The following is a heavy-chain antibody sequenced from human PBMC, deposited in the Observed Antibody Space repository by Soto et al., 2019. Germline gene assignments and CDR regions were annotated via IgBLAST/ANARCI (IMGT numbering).Heavy chain of an antibody. CDR1: GFTFSDYY. D-gene: IGHD3-10*01. J-gene: IGHJ4*02. V-gene: IGHV3-11*05. Sequence: QVQLVESGGGLVKPGGSLRLSCAASGFTFSDYYMSWIRQAPGKGLEWVSYISSSSSYTNYADSVKGRFTISRDNAKNSLYLQMNSLRAEDTAVYYCARRALWFGKHPLDYWGQGTLVTVSS. CDR3: ARRALWFGKHPLDY. CDR2: ISSSSSYT.